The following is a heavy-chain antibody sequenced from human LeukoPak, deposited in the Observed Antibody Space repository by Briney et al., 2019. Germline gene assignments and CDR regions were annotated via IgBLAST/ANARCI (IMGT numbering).Heavy chain of an antibody. Sequence: SETLSLTCTVSGGSISSYYWSWIRQPPGKGLEWIGYIYYSGSTNYNPSLKSRVTISVDTSKNQFSLKLSSVTAADTAVYYCARHRGYYYDSSGYSNHDAFDIWSQGTMVTVSS. CDR3: ARHRGYYYDSSGYSNHDAFDI. CDR1: GGSISSYY. D-gene: IGHD3-22*01. V-gene: IGHV4-59*08. J-gene: IGHJ3*02. CDR2: IYYSGST.